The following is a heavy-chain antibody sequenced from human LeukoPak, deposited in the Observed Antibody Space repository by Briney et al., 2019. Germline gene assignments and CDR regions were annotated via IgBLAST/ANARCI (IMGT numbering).Heavy chain of an antibody. CDR1: GFTFSSYA. CDR2: ISGSGGGT. CDR3: AKEFYYFDY. J-gene: IGHJ4*01. V-gene: IGHV3-23*01. Sequence: GGSLRLSCAASGFTFSSYAMSWVRQAPAKGMERVSAISGSGGGTYYADSVKDRFTIFRVNSKNTQYFQMKSLRTADTAVCYCAKEFYYFDYWGHRTLLTVSS.